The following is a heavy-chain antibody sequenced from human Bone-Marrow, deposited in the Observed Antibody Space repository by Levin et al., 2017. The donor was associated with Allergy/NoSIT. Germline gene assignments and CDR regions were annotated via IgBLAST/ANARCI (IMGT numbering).Heavy chain of an antibody. Sequence: PSETLSLTCTVSGGSISSGDYYWSWIRQPPGKGLEWIGYIYHSGTTYYIPSLKSRLTISLDTSKNQFSLKLSSVTAADTAVYYCVRDRDSYGSGRAADYWGQGTLVTVSS. V-gene: IGHV4-30-4*01. D-gene: IGHD3-10*01. CDR3: VRDRDSYGSGRAADY. J-gene: IGHJ4*02. CDR2: IYHSGTT. CDR1: GGSISSGDYY.